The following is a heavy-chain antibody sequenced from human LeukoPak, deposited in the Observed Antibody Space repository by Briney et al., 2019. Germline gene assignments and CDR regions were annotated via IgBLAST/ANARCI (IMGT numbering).Heavy chain of an antibody. D-gene: IGHD3-10*01. V-gene: IGHV6-1*01. J-gene: IGHJ4*02. CDR1: GDSVSSNSAP. CDR3: AVITMVRGVFGAFDY. CDR2: TYYRSKWYN. Sequence: SQTLSLTCAISGDSVSSNSAPWNWIRQSPSRGLEWLGRTYYRSKWYNDYAVSVKSRITINPDTSKNQFSLQLNSVTPEDTAVYYCAVITMVRGVFGAFDYWGQGTLVTVSS.